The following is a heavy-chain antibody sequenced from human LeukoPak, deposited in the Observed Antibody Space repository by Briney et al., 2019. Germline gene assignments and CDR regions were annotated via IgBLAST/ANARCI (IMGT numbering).Heavy chain of an antibody. CDR3: ARAVIGPDY. CDR1: GFTFSSYA. Sequence: GRSLRLTCAASGFTFSSYAMHWVRQAPGKGLEWVAVISYDGSNKYYADSVKGRFTISRDNSKNTLYLQMNSLRAEDTAVYYCARAVIGPDYWGRGTLVTVSS. V-gene: IGHV3-30*04. D-gene: IGHD3-16*02. J-gene: IGHJ4*02. CDR2: ISYDGSNK.